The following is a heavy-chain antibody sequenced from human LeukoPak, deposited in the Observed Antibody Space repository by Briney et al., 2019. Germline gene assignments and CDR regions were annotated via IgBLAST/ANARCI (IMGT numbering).Heavy chain of an antibody. Sequence: PSETLSLTCTVSGGSISSYYWSWIRQPPGKGLEWIGYTYYSGSTNYNPSLKSRVTISVDTSKNQFSLKLRSVTAADTAVYYCAXXTEGYCRGRSCYSYYYYMDVWGKGTTVTVSS. J-gene: IGHJ6*03. CDR1: GGSISSYY. CDR3: AXXTEGYCRGRSCYSYYYYMDV. D-gene: IGHD2-15*01. V-gene: IGHV4-59*01. CDR2: TYYSGST.